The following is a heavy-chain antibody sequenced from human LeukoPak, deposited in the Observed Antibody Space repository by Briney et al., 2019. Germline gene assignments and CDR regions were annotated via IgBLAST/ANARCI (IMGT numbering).Heavy chain of an antibody. J-gene: IGHJ5*02. Sequence: SETLSLTCTVSGASISGYYWSWIRQPPGKGLEWIGFIHDSGSTYYNPSLKSRVSISRDMSKNQLSLMLSSVTAADTAVYYCARGFGAGNYYYGWFDPWGQGTLVSVSS. V-gene: IGHV4-4*09. D-gene: IGHD3-10*01. CDR2: IHDSGST. CDR1: GASISGYY. CDR3: ARGFGAGNYYYGWFDP.